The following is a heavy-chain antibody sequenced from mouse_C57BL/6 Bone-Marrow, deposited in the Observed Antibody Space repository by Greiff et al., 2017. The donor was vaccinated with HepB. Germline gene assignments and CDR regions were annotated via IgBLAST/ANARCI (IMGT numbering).Heavy chain of an antibody. CDR3: ARDDYYGSSYFDY. CDR2: IDPEDGET. J-gene: IGHJ2*01. V-gene: IGHV14-2*01. Sequence: VQLQQSVAELVRPGASVKLSCTASGFNIKNTYMHWVKQRTEQGLEWIGRIDPEDGETKYAPKFQGKATITADTSSNTAYLQLSSLTSEDTAVYYCARDDYYGSSYFDYWGQGTTLTVSS. D-gene: IGHD1-1*01. CDR1: GFNIKNTY.